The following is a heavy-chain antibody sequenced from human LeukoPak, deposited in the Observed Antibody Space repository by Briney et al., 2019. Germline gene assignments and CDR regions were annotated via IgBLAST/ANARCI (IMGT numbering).Heavy chain of an antibody. D-gene: IGHD5-12*01. CDR3: TRDHRYSGGGRYFDY. Sequence: GGSLRLSCAASGFTFSSYSMNWVRQAPGKGLEWVSYISSSGRTMYYADSVKGRFTISRDNAKNSLYLQTNSLRAEDTAVYYCTRDHRYSGGGRYFDYWGQGTLVTVSS. V-gene: IGHV3-48*04. J-gene: IGHJ4*02. CDR1: GFTFSSYS. CDR2: ISSSGRTM.